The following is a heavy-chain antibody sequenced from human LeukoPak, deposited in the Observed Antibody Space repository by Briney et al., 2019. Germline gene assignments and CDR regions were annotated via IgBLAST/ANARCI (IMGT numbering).Heavy chain of an antibody. CDR2: IYYSGST. CDR1: VGSISSSSDY. D-gene: IGHD1-26*01. CDR3: ARHVLRLFIVGAVGAFDI. J-gene: IGHJ3*02. V-gene: IGHV4-39*01. Sequence: PSETLSLTCTVSVGSISSSSDYGGWSCQHPGGGRVWIEWIYYSGSTYYNPSLKSRVTISVDTSKNQFSLKLSSVTAADTAVYYCARHVLRLFIVGAVGAFDIWGQGTMVTVSS.